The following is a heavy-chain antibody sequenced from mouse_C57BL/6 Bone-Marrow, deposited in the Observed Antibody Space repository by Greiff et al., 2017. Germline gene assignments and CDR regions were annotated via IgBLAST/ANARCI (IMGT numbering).Heavy chain of an antibody. CDR2: INPGSGGT. J-gene: IGHJ4*01. CDR3: GRVRGVYDMDY. D-gene: IGHD3-2*02. V-gene: IGHV1-54*01. Sequence: QVQLQQSGAELVRPGTSVKLSCKASGYAFTNYLIEWVKQRPGQGLEWIGVINPGSGGTNYNKKFKGKATLTAHTSSSTAYMQLSSLTSEDSAVYYCGRVRGVYDMDYWGQGTSVTVSS. CDR1: GYAFTNYL.